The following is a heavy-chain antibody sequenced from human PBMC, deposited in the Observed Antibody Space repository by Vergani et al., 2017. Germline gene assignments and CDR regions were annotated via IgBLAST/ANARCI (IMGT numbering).Heavy chain of an antibody. CDR2: IRYDGSNK. V-gene: IGHV3-30*02. CDR1: GFTFSSYG. Sequence: VQLVESGGGVVQPGGSLRLSCAASGFTFSSYGMHWVRQAPGKGLEWVAFIRYDGSNKYYADSVKGRFTISRDNSKNTLYLQMNSLRAEDTAVYYCAKDLGGVFDYWGQGTLVTVSS. J-gene: IGHJ4*02. D-gene: IGHD3-16*01. CDR3: AKDLGGVFDY.